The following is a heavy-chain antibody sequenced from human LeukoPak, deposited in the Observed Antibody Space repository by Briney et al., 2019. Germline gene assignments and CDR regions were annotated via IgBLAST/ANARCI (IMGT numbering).Heavy chain of an antibody. J-gene: IGHJ4*02. V-gene: IGHV1-2*02. Sequence: ASVKVSCKASGYTFTGYYMHWVRQAPGQGLEWMGWINPNSGGTNYAQKFQGRVTMTRDTSISTAYMELNRLRSDDTAVYYCARAAYCGGDCSLDYWGQGTLVTVSS. CDR3: ARAAYCGGDCSLDY. CDR1: GYTFTGYY. CDR2: INPNSGGT. D-gene: IGHD2-21*02.